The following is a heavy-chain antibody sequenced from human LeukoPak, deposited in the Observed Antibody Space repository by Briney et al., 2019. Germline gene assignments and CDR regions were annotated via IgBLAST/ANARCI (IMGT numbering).Heavy chain of an antibody. CDR3: ARDVGYSYGSRDY. CDR1: GGSISNYY. V-gene: IGHV4-4*07. CDR2: ISGSGTI. Sequence: SETLSLTCTVSGGSISNYYWSWIRQPAGKGLEWIGRISGSGTITYNPALQSRLTISIDTSKNQFSLKLMSVTAADTAVYYCARDVGYSYGSRDYWGQGTLVTVSS. D-gene: IGHD5-18*01. J-gene: IGHJ4*02.